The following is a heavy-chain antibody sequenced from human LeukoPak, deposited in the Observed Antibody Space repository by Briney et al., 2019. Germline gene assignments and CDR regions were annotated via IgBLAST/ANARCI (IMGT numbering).Heavy chain of an antibody. CDR3: ARHVWLQPFDY. D-gene: IGHD3-9*01. CDR2: IYYSGST. V-gene: IGHV4-59*08. J-gene: IGHJ4*02. Sequence: SETLSLTCSVSGGSMNSYYWSWIWQSPGKGLEGIGYIYYSGSTNYNPSLKSRVTISVDTSKNQFSLKLSSVTAADTAVYYCARHVWLQPFDYWGQGTLVTVSS. CDR1: GGSMNSYY.